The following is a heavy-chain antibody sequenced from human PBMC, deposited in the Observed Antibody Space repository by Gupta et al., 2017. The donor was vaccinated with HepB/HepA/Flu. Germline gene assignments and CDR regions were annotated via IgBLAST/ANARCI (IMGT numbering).Heavy chain of an antibody. Sequence: QVQLVESGGGVVQPGRSLRLSCAASQFTFSSYAMHWVRQTPGKGLEWVAVISYDGSNKYSADSVKGRFTISRDNSKNTLYLQMNNLRAEDTAVYYCARDRRMGRIAAPIDIWGQGTVVTVSS. CDR3: ARDRRMGRIAAPIDI. D-gene: IGHD2-15*01. CDR2: ISYDGSNK. J-gene: IGHJ3*02. CDR1: QFTFSSYA. V-gene: IGHV3-30*04.